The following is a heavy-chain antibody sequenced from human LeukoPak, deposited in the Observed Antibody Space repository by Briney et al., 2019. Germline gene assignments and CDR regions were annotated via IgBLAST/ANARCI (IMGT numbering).Heavy chain of an antibody. CDR1: GGSFSGYY. V-gene: IGHV4-34*01. Sequence: PSETLSLTCAVYGGSFSGYYWSWIRQPPGKGLEWIGEINHSGSTNYNPSLKSRVTISVDTSKNQFSLKLSSVTAADTAVYYCATVRGSDGNLYIDYWGQGTLVTVSS. J-gene: IGHJ4*02. CDR2: INHSGST. CDR3: ATVRGSDGNLYIDY. D-gene: IGHD2-15*01.